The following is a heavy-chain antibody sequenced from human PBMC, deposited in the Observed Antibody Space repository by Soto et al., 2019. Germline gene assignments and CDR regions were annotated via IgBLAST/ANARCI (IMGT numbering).Heavy chain of an antibody. V-gene: IGHV3-23*01. CDR1: GFIFGSYA. CDR3: ATVSSIAPRGYFDF. CDR2: ISASGNNT. D-gene: IGHD6-6*01. J-gene: IGHJ4*02. Sequence: PGGSLRLSCAASGFIFGSYAMIWVRQAPGKGLEWVSGISASGNNTYYADSVKGRFTISRDNSKNTLFLQMNSLRAEDTAVYYCATVSSIAPRGYFDFLGQGTLITVSS.